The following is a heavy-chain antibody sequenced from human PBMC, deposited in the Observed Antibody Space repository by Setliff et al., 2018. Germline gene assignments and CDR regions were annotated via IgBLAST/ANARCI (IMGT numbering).Heavy chain of an antibody. CDR1: GFFFRSYE. Sequence: LRLSCAASGFFFRSYEMNWVRQTPGKGLEWVSYINSGGTKIYYADSVEGRFTISRDNGKNSLFLQMNSVRAEDTAVYYCARSINGYQQRYDFWGQGALVTVSS. CDR2: INSGGTKI. J-gene: IGHJ4*02. CDR3: ARSINGYQQRYDF. V-gene: IGHV3-48*03. D-gene: IGHD3-16*01.